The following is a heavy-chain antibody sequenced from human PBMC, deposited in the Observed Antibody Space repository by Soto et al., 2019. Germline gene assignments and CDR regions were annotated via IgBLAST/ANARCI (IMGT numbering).Heavy chain of an antibody. V-gene: IGHV4-59*01. D-gene: IGHD5-12*01. Sequence: SETLSLTCTVSGDSISAYSWSWVRQPPGKGLEWIGNIHYNGNTKYNPSLKSRVSMSVDTSKNQFSLRLISVTAADTAKYFCAREGYVARWLPHFDYWGQGALVTVSS. CDR2: IHYNGNT. J-gene: IGHJ4*02. CDR3: AREGYVARWLPHFDY. CDR1: GDSISAYS.